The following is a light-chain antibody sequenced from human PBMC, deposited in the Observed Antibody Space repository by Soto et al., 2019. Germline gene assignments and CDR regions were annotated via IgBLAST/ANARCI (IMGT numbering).Light chain of an antibody. Sequence: DIRVTQSPSTLSALVGDRVTITCRASQTISTSLAWYQQKPGKAPKLLIYLASTLQSGVPSRFSGSGSGTEFTLTISSLQPEDFATYYCQQYNSSPWTFGQGTKVDIK. CDR2: LAS. CDR1: QTISTS. J-gene: IGKJ1*01. V-gene: IGKV1-5*03. CDR3: QQYNSSPWT.